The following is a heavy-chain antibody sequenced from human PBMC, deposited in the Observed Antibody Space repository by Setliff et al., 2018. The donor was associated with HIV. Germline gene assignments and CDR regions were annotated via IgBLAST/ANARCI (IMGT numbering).Heavy chain of an antibody. CDR3: ARGRGHCSGGYCYRPLLYYFYYMDV. CDR1: GYTFTSYD. CDR2: MNPNSGNT. V-gene: IGHV1-8*01. Sequence: ASVKVSCKASGYTFTSYDINWVRQATGQGLEWMGWMNPNSGNTGYAQKFQGRVTMTRNTSISTAYMELSSLRSEDTAVYYCARGRGHCSGGYCYRPLLYYFYYMDVWGKGATVTVS. D-gene: IGHD2-15*01. J-gene: IGHJ6*03.